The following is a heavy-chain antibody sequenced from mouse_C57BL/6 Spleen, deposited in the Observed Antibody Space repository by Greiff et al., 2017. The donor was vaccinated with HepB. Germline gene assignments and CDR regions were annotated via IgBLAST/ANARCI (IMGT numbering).Heavy chain of an antibody. Sequence: VQLQQPGAELVKPGASVKVSCKASGYTFTSYWMHWVKQRPGQGLEWIGRIHPSDSDTNYNQKFKGKATLTVDKSSSTAYMQLSSLTSEDSAVYYCAIAGIYYDYDGFAYWGQGTLVTVAA. CDR2: IHPSDSDT. CDR3: AIAGIYYDYDGFAY. CDR1: GYTFTSYW. V-gene: IGHV1-74*01. J-gene: IGHJ3*01. D-gene: IGHD2-4*01.